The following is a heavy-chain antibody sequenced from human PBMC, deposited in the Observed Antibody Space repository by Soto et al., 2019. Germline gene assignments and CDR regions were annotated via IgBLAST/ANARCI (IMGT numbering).Heavy chain of an antibody. J-gene: IGHJ5*02. CDR1: GFTFSSYA. Sequence: EVQLLESGGGLVQPGGSLRLSCAASGFTFSSYAMSWVRQAPGKGLEWVSAISGSGGSTYYADSVKGRFTISRDNSKNTLYLKMNSVRAEDTAVYYCAKGTNLMVYALDPWGQGTLVTVSA. D-gene: IGHD2-8*01. CDR2: ISGSGGST. V-gene: IGHV3-23*01. CDR3: AKGTNLMVYALDP.